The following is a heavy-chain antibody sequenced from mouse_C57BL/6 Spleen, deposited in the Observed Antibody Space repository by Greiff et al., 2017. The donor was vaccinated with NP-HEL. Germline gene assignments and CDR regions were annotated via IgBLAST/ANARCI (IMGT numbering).Heavy chain of an antibody. V-gene: IGHV1-55*01. CDR1: GYTFTSYW. J-gene: IGHJ4*01. CDR2: IYPGSGST. Sequence: QVQLKQPGAELVKPGASVKMSCKASGYTFTSYWITWVKQRPGQGLAWIGDIYPGSGSTNYNEKFKSKATLTVDTSSSTAYMQLSSLTSEDSAVYYCARWGGYYEAMDYWGQGTSVTVSS. CDR3: ARWGGYYEAMDY. D-gene: IGHD2-3*01.